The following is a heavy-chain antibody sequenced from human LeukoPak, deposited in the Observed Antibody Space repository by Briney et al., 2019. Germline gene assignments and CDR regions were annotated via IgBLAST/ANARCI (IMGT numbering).Heavy chain of an antibody. CDR3: ARRDNEYVFDF. CDR1: GGSITGSYY. J-gene: IGHJ4*02. Sequence: PSETLSLTCTVSGGSITGSYYWGWIRQTPGERLEWIGSVFYSGGTYYSPSLKSRVTISVDTSKNQFSLKLSSVTAADTAVYYCARRDNEYVFDFWGQGTLVTVSS. D-gene: IGHD3-16*01. V-gene: IGHV4-39*01. CDR2: VFYSGGT.